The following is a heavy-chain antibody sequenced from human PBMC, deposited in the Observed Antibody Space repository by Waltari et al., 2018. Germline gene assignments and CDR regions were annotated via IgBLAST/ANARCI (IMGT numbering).Heavy chain of an antibody. CDR3: ARDKSRMAAAGKSPLDY. V-gene: IGHV1-69*01. CDR1: GGTFSSYA. J-gene: IGHJ4*02. D-gene: IGHD6-13*01. Sequence: QVQLVQSGAEVKKPGSSVKVSCKASGGTFSSYAISWVRQAPGQGLEWMGWISPSFGTANYAQKFQGRVTITADESTSTAYMELSSLRSEDTAVYYCARDKSRMAAAGKSPLDYWGQGTLVTVSS. CDR2: ISPSFGTA.